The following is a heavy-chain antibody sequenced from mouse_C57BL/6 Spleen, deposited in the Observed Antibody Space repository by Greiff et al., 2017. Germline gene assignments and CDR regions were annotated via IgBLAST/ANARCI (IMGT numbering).Heavy chain of an antibody. CDR2: FYPGSGSM. Sequence: VQLQQSGAELVKPGASVKLSCKASGYTFTEYTIHWVKQRSGQGLEWIGWFYPGSGSMKYNEKFKDKATLTADKSSSTVYMELSRLTSEDSAVYFCAKHDAKYDYDRTWFAYWGQGTLVTVST. D-gene: IGHD2-4*01. J-gene: IGHJ3*01. CDR1: GYTFTEYT. V-gene: IGHV1-62-2*01. CDR3: AKHDAKYDYDRTWFAY.